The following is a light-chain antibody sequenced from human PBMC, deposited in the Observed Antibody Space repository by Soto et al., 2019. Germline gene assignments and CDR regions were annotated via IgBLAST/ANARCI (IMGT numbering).Light chain of an antibody. CDR2: EVF. V-gene: IGLV2-14*01. J-gene: IGLJ1*01. CDR1: NGDVGGYDF. CDR3: FSYTKSASYV. Sequence: QSVLTQPASVSGSPGQSITISCTGTNGDVGGYDFVSWYQQHPGKVPKLVIYEVFNRPSGASNRFSGSKSGNTASLTISGLQAEDEADYYCFSYTKSASYVFGSGTKVTVL.